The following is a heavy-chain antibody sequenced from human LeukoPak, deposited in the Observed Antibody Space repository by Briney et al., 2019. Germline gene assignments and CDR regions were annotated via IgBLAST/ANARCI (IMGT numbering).Heavy chain of an antibody. CDR2: ISSSGSTI. J-gene: IGHJ5*01. CDR1: GFTFSSYS. V-gene: IGHV3-48*02. D-gene: IGHD1-1*01. Sequence: GGSLRLSCAASGFTFSSYSMNWVRQAPGKGLGWVSYISSSGSTIYYADSVKGRLTISRDNAKNSLYLQLSSLRDEDTAVYYCARDCRLNCARQPGFDSWGQGTLVTVSS. CDR3: ARDCRLNCARQPGFDS.